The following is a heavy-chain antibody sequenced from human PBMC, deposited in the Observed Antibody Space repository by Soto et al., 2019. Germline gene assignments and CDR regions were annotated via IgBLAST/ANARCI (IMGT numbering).Heavy chain of an antibody. Sequence: GGSLRLSCAASGFTFSSYAMHWVRQAPGKGLEWVAVISYDGSNKYYADSVKGRFTISRDNSKNTLYLQMNSLRAEDTAVYYCARDRCGGDCDFDYWGQGTLVTVSS. D-gene: IGHD2-21*02. CDR1: GFTFSSYA. J-gene: IGHJ4*02. CDR2: ISYDGSNK. CDR3: ARDRCGGDCDFDY. V-gene: IGHV3-30-3*01.